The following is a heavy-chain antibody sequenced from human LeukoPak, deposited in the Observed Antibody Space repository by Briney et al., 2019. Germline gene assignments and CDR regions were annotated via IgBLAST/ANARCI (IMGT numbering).Heavy chain of an antibody. V-gene: IGHV4-38-2*01. CDR2: IYHSGST. CDR3: ARGGSAWGFDY. D-gene: IGHD7-27*01. CDR1: GYSISSGYY. J-gene: IGHJ4*02. Sequence: SETLSLTCAVSGYSISSGYYWGWIRQPPGKGLEWIGSIYHSGSTYYNPSLKSRVTISVDTSKNQFSLKLSSVTAADTAVYYCARGGSAWGFDYWGQGTLVTVSS.